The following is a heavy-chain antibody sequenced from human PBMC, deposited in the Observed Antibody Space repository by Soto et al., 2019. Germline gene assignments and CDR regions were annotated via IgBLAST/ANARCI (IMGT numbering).Heavy chain of an antibody. CDR3: ARDRRYGDYNYYYGMDV. CDR2: IIPIFGTA. Sequence: GASVKVSCKASGGTFSSYAISWVRQAPGQGLEWMGGIIPIFGTANYAQKFQGRVTITADESTSTAYMELSSLRSEDTAVYYCARDRRYGDYNYYYGMDVWGQGTTVTVSS. J-gene: IGHJ6*02. V-gene: IGHV1-69*13. D-gene: IGHD4-17*01. CDR1: GGTFSSYA.